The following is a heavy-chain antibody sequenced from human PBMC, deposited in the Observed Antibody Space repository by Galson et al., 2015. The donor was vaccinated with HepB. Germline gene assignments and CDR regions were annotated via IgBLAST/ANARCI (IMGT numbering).Heavy chain of an antibody. D-gene: IGHD3-10*01. CDR3: ARDLEYYYGGDV. V-gene: IGHV3-21*01. J-gene: IGHJ6*02. Sequence: SLRLSCAASGFTFSSYSMNWVRQAPGKGLEWVSSISSSSSYIYYADSVKGRFTISRDNAKNSLYLQMNSLRAEDTAVYYCARDLEYYYGGDVWGQGTTVTVSS. CDR2: ISSSSSYI. CDR1: GFTFSSYS.